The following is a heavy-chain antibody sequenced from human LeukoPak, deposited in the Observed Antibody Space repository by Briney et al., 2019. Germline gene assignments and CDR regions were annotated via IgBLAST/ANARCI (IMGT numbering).Heavy chain of an antibody. CDR1: GGTFSSYA. D-gene: IGHD2-2*01. V-gene: IGHV1-69*13. Sequence: SVKVSCKASGGTFSSYAISWVRQAPGQGLEWMGGIIPIFGTANYAQRFQGRATITADESTSTAYMELSSLRSEDTAVYYCARKLVDYCSSTSCYYFDYWGQGTLVTVSS. CDR2: IIPIFGTA. CDR3: ARKLVDYCSSTSCYYFDY. J-gene: IGHJ4*02.